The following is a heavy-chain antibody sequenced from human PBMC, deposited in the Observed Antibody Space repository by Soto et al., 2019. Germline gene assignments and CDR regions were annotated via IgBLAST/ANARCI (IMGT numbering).Heavy chain of an antibody. CDR2: ISSSSSYI. Sequence: PGGSLRLSCAASGFTFSSYSMNWVRQAPGKGLEWVSSISSSSSYIYYADSVKGRFTISRDNAKNSLYLQMNSLRAEDTAVYYCARARRPNRKLDGMDVWGQGTTVTVS. CDR1: GFTFSSYS. J-gene: IGHJ6*02. CDR3: ARARRPNRKLDGMDV. D-gene: IGHD6-6*01. V-gene: IGHV3-21*01.